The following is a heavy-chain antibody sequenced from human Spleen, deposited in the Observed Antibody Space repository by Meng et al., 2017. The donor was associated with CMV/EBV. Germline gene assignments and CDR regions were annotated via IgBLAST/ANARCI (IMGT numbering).Heavy chain of an antibody. CDR1: GFTFSSYG. CDR2: IRYDGSNK. V-gene: IGHV3-30*02. J-gene: IGHJ4*02. D-gene: IGHD2-2*01. CDR3: ARDLGVVPAAMAGGDY. Sequence: GESLKISCAASGFTFSSYGMHWVRQAPGKGLEWVAFIRYDGSNKYYADSVKGRFTISRDNTKNSLYLQMNSLRAEDTAVYYCARDLGVVPAAMAGGDYWGQGTLVTVSS.